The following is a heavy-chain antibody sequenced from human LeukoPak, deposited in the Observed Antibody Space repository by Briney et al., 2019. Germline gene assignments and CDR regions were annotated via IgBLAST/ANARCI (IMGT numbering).Heavy chain of an antibody. CDR1: GYIFTDYY. J-gene: IGHJ6*03. CDR3: AGAVRSNDFWSGSMGYYYYMDV. V-gene: IGHV1/OR15-1*04. Sequence: ASVKLSCEASGYIFTDYYMHWVRQAPGQELGGMVRINPNSGGTNYAQKFQGRVTITTDESTSTAYMELSSLRSEDTAVYYCAGAVRSNDFWSGSMGYYYYMDVWGKGTTVTVSS. D-gene: IGHD3-3*01. CDR2: INPNSGGT.